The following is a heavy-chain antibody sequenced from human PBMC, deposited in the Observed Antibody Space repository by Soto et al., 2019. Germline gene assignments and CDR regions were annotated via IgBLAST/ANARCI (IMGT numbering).Heavy chain of an antibody. V-gene: IGHV3-30*18. D-gene: IGHD2-2*01. J-gene: IGHJ6*02. Sequence: QVQLVESGGGVVRPGRSLRLSCAASGFTFGTYDMYWVRQAPGKGLEWVAVISYDGSNKYYAESVKGRLTISRDNSKNTLYLQMNSLRVEDTAVYYCAKGQHCSSTSCYFYYYGMDVWGQGTTVAVSS. CDR2: ISYDGSNK. CDR3: AKGQHCSSTSCYFYYYGMDV. CDR1: GFTFGTYD.